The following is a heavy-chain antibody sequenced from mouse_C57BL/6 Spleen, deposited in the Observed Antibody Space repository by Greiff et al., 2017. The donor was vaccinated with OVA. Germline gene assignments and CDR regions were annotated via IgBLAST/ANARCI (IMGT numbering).Heavy chain of an antibody. V-gene: IGHV1-39*01. Sequence: EVQLQQSVPELVTPGASVKISCKASGYTFTDSYMNWVKQSPGKCLAWIGVINPNYGTTSYNQKFKGKATLTVDQSSSTAYMQLNSLTSEDSAVYYCARSDYYGSSPYYLDYWGQGTTLTVSS. J-gene: IGHJ2*01. D-gene: IGHD1-1*01. CDR2: INPNYGTT. CDR3: ARSDYYGSSPYYLDY. CDR1: GYTFTDSY.